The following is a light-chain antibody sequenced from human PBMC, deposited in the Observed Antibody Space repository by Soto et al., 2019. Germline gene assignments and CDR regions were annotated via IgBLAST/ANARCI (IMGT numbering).Light chain of an antibody. V-gene: IGKV3-15*01. CDR2: AAS. Sequence: EIVMTQSPATLSVSAGERVTLSCRASQSVSSNLAWYQQKPGQAPRLLIYAASTRATDIPARFSGSGSGTEFPLNISRLQSEDFAVYYCQQYNNWPHTFGQGTKVEIK. J-gene: IGKJ1*01. CDR3: QQYNNWPHT. CDR1: QSVSSN.